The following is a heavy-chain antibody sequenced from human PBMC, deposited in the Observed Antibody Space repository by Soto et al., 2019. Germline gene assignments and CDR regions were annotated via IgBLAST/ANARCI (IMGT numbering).Heavy chain of an antibody. Sequence: PGGSLRLSCAASGFTFSTYSMNWVRQAPGKGLEWVSSISSSSSYIYYAESVKGRFTISRDNAKNSLYLQMNSLRAEDTAVYYCVEEGGAGTGYWGRGTLVTVSA. CDR3: VEEGGAGTGY. CDR2: ISSSSSYI. J-gene: IGHJ4*02. D-gene: IGHD3-16*01. V-gene: IGHV3-21*01. CDR1: GFTFSTYS.